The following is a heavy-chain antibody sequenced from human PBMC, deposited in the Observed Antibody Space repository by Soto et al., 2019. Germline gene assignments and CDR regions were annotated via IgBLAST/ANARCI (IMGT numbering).Heavy chain of an antibody. Sequence: QVQLQESGPGLVKPSQTLSLTCTVSGGSISSGDYYWSWIRQPPGKGLEWIGYISYSGSTYYKASLKSRLIISVATSKNQFSLKLSSVTAADTAVYYCARSDYGDRYYFDYWGQGTLVTVSS. D-gene: IGHD4-17*01. CDR2: ISYSGST. V-gene: IGHV4-30-4*01. CDR3: ARSDYGDRYYFDY. CDR1: GGSISSGDYY. J-gene: IGHJ4*02.